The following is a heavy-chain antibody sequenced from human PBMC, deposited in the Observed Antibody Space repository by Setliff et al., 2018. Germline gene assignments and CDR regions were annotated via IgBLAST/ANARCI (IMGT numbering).Heavy chain of an antibody. D-gene: IGHD6-19*01. V-gene: IGHV1-69*10. Sequence: SVKVSCKASGGTFSSYAISWVRQAPGQGLEWMGGIIPILGIANYAQKFQGRVTITADKSTSTAYMELSSLRSEDTAVYYCAVDHVTNIAESGYGYTRIDPWGQGIPVTVSS. CDR2: IIPILGIA. CDR3: AVDHVTNIAESGYGYTRIDP. CDR1: GGTFSSYA. J-gene: IGHJ5*02.